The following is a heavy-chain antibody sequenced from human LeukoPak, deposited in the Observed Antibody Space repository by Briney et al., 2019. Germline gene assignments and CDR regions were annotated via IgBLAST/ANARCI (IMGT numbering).Heavy chain of an antibody. CDR2: IYHSGST. CDR1: GYSISSGYY. Sequence: SETLSLTCAVSGYSISSGYYWGWIRQPPGKGLEWIGSIYHSGSTYYNPSLKSRVTISVDTSKNQCSLKLSSVTAADTAVYYCARDLVQGYDILTGPYDYWGQGTLVTVSS. CDR3: ARDLVQGYDILTGPYDY. D-gene: IGHD3-9*01. J-gene: IGHJ4*02. V-gene: IGHV4-38-2*02.